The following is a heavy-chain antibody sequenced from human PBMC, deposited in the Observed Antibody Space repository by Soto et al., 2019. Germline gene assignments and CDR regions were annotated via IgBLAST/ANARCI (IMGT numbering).Heavy chain of an antibody. CDR2: IIPIFGTA. J-gene: IGHJ4*01. V-gene: IGHV1-69*13. CDR3: ARGYSYGPVFAY. Sequence: ASVKVSCKASGGTFSSYAISWVRQAPGQGLEWMGGIIPIFGTANYAQKFQGRVTITADESTSTAYMELSSLRSEDTAVYYCARGYSYGPVFAYWGRGTQVTVSS. CDR1: GGTFSSYA. D-gene: IGHD5-18*01.